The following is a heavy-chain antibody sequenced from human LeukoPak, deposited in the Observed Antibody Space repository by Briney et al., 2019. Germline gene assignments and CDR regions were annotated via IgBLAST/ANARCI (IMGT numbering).Heavy chain of an antibody. J-gene: IGHJ4*02. CDR3: AKDRSSGWYFDY. CDR1: GFTFATYG. CDR2: AGDSDETT. V-gene: IGHV3-23*01. Sequence: PGGSLRLSCAASGFTFATYGMSWVRQAPGKGLEWVSVAGDSDETTHYADSVKGRFFVSRDNSKNTVHLQMNSLRAEDTAVYYCAKDRSSGWYFDYWGQGTLVTVSS. D-gene: IGHD6-19*01.